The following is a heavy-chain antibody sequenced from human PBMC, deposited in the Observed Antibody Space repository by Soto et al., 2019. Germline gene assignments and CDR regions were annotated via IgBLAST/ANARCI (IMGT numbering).Heavy chain of an antibody. CDR2: IIPIFGTA. CDR3: ASGTDYYDSSGYYKGQWFDP. V-gene: IGHV1-69*13. Sequence: GASVKVSCKASGGTFSSYAISWVRQAPGQGLEWMGGIIPIFGTANYAQKFQGRVMITADESTSTAYMELSSLRSEDTAVYYCASGTDYYDSSGYYKGQWFDPWGQGTLVTVSS. D-gene: IGHD3-22*01. CDR1: GGTFSSYA. J-gene: IGHJ5*02.